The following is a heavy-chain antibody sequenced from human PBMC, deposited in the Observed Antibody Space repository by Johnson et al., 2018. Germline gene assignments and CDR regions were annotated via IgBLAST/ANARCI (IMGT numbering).Heavy chain of an antibody. CDR3: TTGYDFWSGYYTAYYYYYMGV. D-gene: IGHD3-3*01. CDR2: IKSKTDGGTT. J-gene: IGHJ6*03. Sequence: VQLVESGGGLVKPGGSLRLSCAASGFTFSNAWMNWVRQAPGKGLEWVGRIKSKTDGGTTDYAAPVKGRFTISRDDSKNTLYLQMNSLKTEDTAMYYCTTGYDFWSGYYTAYYYYYMGVWGKGTTVTVSS. V-gene: IGHV3-15*07. CDR1: GFTFSNAW.